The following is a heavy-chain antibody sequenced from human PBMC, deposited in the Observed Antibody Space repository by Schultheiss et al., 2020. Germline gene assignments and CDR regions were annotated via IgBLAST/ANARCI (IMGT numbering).Heavy chain of an antibody. D-gene: IGHD1-1*01. CDR3: ARDAGTTLTSYGLDV. CDR1: GFTFSSYE. V-gene: IGHV3-48*03. J-gene: IGHJ6*02. Sequence: GASLKISCAASGFTFSSYEMNWVRQAPGKGLEWVSYISSSGSTIYYADSVKGRFTISRDNAENSVILQMNSLRAEDTAVYYCARDAGTTLTSYGLDVWGQGTTVTVSS. CDR2: ISSSGSTI.